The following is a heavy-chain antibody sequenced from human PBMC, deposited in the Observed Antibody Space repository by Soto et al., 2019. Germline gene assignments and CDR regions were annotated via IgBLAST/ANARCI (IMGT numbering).Heavy chain of an antibody. V-gene: IGHV4-30-4*01. J-gene: IGHJ4*02. D-gene: IGHD6-13*01. CDR2: IYYSGST. CDR3: ARESGSSGWSSFDY. CDR1: CGSFSGYY. Sequence: SETLSLTCAVYCGSFSGYYWSWIRQPPGKGLEWIGYIYYSGSTYYNPSLKSRVTISVDTSKNQFSLKLSSVTAADTAVYYCARESGSSGWSSFDYWGQGTLVTVSS.